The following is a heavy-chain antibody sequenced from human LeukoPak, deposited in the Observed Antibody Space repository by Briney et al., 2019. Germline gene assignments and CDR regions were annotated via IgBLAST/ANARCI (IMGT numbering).Heavy chain of an antibody. D-gene: IGHD4-17*01. CDR1: GFTFSDYY. J-gene: IGHJ5*02. Sequence: GGSLRLSCAASGFTFSDYYMSWIRQAPGKGLEWVSYISSSSSYTTYADSVKGRFTISRDNAKNTLYLQMNSLRAEDTAVYYCARGVNGDSRFDPWGQGTLVTVSS. CDR3: ARGVNGDSRFDP. CDR2: ISSSSSYT. V-gene: IGHV3-11*06.